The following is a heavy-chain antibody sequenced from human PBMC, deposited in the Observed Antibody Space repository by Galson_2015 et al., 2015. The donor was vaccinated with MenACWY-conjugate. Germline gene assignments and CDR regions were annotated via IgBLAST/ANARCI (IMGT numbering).Heavy chain of an antibody. CDR2: IPAGGGRT. D-gene: IGHD3-16*01. J-gene: IGHJ3*02. CDR1: GLTFSIYN. V-gene: IGHV3-23*01. Sequence: SLRLSCAASGLTFSIYNMSWVRQAPGKGLEWVSTIPAGGGRTYYADSVKGRFTISRDNSKQILYLQMNNLGAEDTAVYFCVKDQVMEVPFEVTAFDPFDIWGQGTMVIVSS. CDR3: VKDQVMEVPFEVTAFDPFDI.